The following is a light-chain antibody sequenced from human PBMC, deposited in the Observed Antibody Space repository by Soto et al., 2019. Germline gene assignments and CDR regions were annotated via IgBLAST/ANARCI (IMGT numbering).Light chain of an antibody. Sequence: DIQMTQSPASLSASAGDRVTITCRASLSISSYFKYYQQKPGKAPKLLIYAASSLQSVVPSRFSGSGSGTDFTLTISSLQPEDFATYYCQQSYSTPPTFGQGTKVDIK. V-gene: IGKV1-39*01. CDR3: QQSYSTPPT. CDR2: AAS. CDR1: LSISSY. J-gene: IGKJ1*01.